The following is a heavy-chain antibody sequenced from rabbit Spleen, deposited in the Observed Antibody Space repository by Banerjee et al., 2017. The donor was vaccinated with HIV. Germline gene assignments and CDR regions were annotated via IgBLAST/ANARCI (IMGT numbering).Heavy chain of an antibody. CDR1: GFSFSSNYW. CDR3: ARDTGSSFSSYGMDL. V-gene: IGHV1S40*01. J-gene: IGHJ6*01. CDR2: IVTGSSGRT. Sequence: QSLEESGGDLVKPGASLTLTCTASGFSFSSNYWICWVRQAPGKGLEWSACIVTGSSGRTYYASWAKGRFTISKTSSTTVTLQMTSLTVADTATYFCARDTGSSFSSYGMDLWGPGPLVTVS. D-gene: IGHD8-1*01.